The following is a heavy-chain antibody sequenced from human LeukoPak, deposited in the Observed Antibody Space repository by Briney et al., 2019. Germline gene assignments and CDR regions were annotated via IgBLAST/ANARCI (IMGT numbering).Heavy chain of an antibody. V-gene: IGHV1-69*05. CDR3: ARWVTIVRGVTYYYMDV. CDR1: GGAFNNYA. J-gene: IGHJ6*03. Sequence: ASVKVSCKASGGAFNNYAISWVRQAPGQGLEWMGGIIPIFGTANYAQNFQGRVTITTDESTRTAYMELRSLRSEDTAVYYCARWVTIVRGVTYYYMDVWGKGTSVTVSS. CDR2: IIPIFGTA. D-gene: IGHD3-10*01.